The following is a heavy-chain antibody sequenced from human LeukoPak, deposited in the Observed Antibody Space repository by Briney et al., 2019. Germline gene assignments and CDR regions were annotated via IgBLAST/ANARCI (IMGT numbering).Heavy chain of an antibody. D-gene: IGHD2-2*01. V-gene: IGHV4-34*10. CDR1: GGSFSGYY. Sequence: SETLSLTCAVYGGSFSGYYWSWIRQPPGKGLEWIGEINHSGSTYDNPSLKSRLTMSVDPSKNQFFLNLSSVTDADTAVYYCARDSVVVVPSLGLDPWGQGTLVTVSS. CDR3: ARDSVVVVPSLGLDP. CDR2: INHSGST. J-gene: IGHJ5*02.